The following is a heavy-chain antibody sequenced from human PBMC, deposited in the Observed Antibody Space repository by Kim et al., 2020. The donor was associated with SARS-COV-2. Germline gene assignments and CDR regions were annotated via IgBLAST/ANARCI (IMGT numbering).Heavy chain of an antibody. CDR3: ARVRITMIRGVVVYYYG. D-gene: IGHD3-10*01. CDR2: ITNGGSNK. CDR1: GFTFSSYG. V-gene: IGHV3-30*03. Sequence: GGSLRLSCAASGFTFSSYGMHWVRQAPGKGLEWVADITNGGSNKYYADSVKGRFTISRDNSKNTLYLQMNSLRAEDTAVYYCARVRITMIRGVVVYYYG. J-gene: IGHJ6*01.